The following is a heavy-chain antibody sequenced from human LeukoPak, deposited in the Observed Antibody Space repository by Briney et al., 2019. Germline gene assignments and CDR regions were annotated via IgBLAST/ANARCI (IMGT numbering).Heavy chain of an antibody. V-gene: IGHV3-30*03. CDR1: GFTFSSYG. CDR3: GSPYYYDGSSYYHFFDH. D-gene: IGHD3-22*01. Sequence: GGSLRLSCAASGFTFSSYGMHWVRQAPGKGLEWVAVISYDGSNKYYADSVKGRFTISRDNSRNTLYLQMNNLRTEDTAVYYCGSPYYYDGSSYYHFFDHWGQGTLVTVSS. CDR2: ISYDGSNK. J-gene: IGHJ4*02.